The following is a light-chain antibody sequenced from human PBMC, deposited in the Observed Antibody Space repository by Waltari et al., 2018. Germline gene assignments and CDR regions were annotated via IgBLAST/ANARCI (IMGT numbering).Light chain of an antibody. Sequence: EVVMTQSALSLAVTLGQPASTSCKSSQSLAHSDGNTHWNWFQQSPGQSPRRLFYRVSSRESGVPDRFSGSGSGTDFTLKISSVEAEDVVVYYCLQGTHWPYTFGQGTRLDIK. CDR2: RVS. V-gene: IGKV2-30*02. CDR1: QSLAHSDGNTH. CDR3: LQGTHWPYT. J-gene: IGKJ2*01.